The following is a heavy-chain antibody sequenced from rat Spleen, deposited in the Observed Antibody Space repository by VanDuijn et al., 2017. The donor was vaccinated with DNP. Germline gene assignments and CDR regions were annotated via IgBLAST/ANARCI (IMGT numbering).Heavy chain of an antibody. Sequence: EVQLVETGGGLVQPGRSLKLSCVASGFTFSSYWMFWIRQAPGKGLEWVTSITGSGGNTYYPDSVKGRFTVSRDNAKSSLYLQMNSLKSEDTATYYCARALWVSWYFDFWGPGTMVTVSS. CDR1: GFTFSSYW. J-gene: IGHJ1*01. V-gene: IGHV5-58*01. CDR2: ITGSGGNT. CDR3: ARALWVSWYFDF. D-gene: IGHD1-7*01.